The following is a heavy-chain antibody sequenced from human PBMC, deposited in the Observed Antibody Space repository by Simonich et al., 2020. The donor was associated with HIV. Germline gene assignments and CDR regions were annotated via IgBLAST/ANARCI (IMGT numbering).Heavy chain of an antibody. J-gene: IGHJ4*02. CDR1: GFTFDDYA. CDR2: ISWNSGSI. Sequence: EVQLVESGGGLVQPGRSLRLSCAASGFTFDDYAMHWVRQAPGKGLEWVPGISWNSGSIGYADSVKGRFTISRDNAKNSLYLQMNSLRAEDTALYYCAKDKGAYYGSGSPVYWGQGTLVTVSS. D-gene: IGHD3-10*01. V-gene: IGHV3-9*01. CDR3: AKDKGAYYGSGSPVY.